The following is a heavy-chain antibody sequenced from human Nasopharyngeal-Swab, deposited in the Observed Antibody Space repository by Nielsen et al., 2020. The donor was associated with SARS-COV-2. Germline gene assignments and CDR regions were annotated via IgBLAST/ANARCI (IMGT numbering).Heavy chain of an antibody. CDR3: AKGPRGGSGYFDF. V-gene: IGHV3-9*01. CDR2: ISWNSLAI. D-gene: IGHD3-22*01. Sequence: SLKISCAASGFTFDDYGMHWVRQAPGKGLEWVSGISWNSLAIAHADSVRGRFTISRDNATNSLFLQMNSLRPDDTALYYCAKGPRGGSGYFDFWGQGTLVTVSS. CDR1: GFTFDDYG. J-gene: IGHJ4*02.